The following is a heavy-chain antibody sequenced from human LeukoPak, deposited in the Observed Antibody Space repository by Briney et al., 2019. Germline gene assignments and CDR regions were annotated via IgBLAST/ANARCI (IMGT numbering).Heavy chain of an antibody. Sequence: GGSLRLSCAASGFTVSTKYMSWVRQAPGKGLEWVSVIYSGGSTYYADSVKGRFTISRDNSKNTLYLQMNSLRAEDTAVYYCAKDSSIVVVTAISIWGQGTMVTVPS. V-gene: IGHV3-66*01. CDR1: GFTVSTKY. CDR3: AKDSSIVVVTAISI. D-gene: IGHD2-21*02. J-gene: IGHJ3*02. CDR2: IYSGGST.